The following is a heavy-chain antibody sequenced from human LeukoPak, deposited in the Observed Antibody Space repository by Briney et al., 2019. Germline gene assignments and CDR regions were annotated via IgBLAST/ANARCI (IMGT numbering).Heavy chain of an antibody. Sequence: SETLSLTCTVSGGSISSSSYYWGWIRQPPGKGLEWIGSIYYSGSTYYNPSLKSRVTISVDTSKNQFSLKLSSVTAADTAVYYCASVLWFGELPHPWFDPWGQGTLVTVSS. CDR1: GGSISSSSYY. J-gene: IGHJ5*02. D-gene: IGHD3-10*01. CDR3: ASVLWFGELPHPWFDP. CDR2: IYYSGST. V-gene: IGHV4-39*07.